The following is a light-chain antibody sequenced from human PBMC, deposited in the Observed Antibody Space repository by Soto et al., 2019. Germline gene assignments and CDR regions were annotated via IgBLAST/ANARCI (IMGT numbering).Light chain of an antibody. V-gene: IGKV3-11*01. Sequence: EIGMTQSPGTLSLSPVERATPSFRVXQSVNSNYLGWYQQKPGQAPRLLIYDASNRATGIPARFSGSGSGTDFTLTISSLEPEDFAVYYCQQRSNWPPITFGQGTRLEIK. CDR3: QQRSNWPPIT. J-gene: IGKJ5*01. CDR1: QSVNSNY. CDR2: DAS.